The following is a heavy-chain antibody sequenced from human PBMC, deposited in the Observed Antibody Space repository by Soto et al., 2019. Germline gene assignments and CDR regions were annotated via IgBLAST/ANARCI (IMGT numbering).Heavy chain of an antibody. CDR1: GFPFSSYN. V-gene: IGHV3-21*01. Sequence: EVQLVESGGGLVKPGGSLRLSCAASGFPFSSYNMNWVRHAPGKGLEWVSSISSTSTYIYYRDSVKGRFTISRDNAKNSLYLQMNSLRAEDTAVYYCARGETTGTPHFDYWGQGTLVTLSS. D-gene: IGHD1-1*01. J-gene: IGHJ4*02. CDR2: ISSTSTYI. CDR3: ARGETTGTPHFDY.